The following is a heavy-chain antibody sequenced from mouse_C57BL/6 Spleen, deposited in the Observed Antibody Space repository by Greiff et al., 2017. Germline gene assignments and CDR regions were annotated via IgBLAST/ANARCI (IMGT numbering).Heavy chain of an antibody. D-gene: IGHD4-1*01. V-gene: IGHV5-6*01. CDR2: ISSGGSYT. Sequence: EVQGVESGGDLVKPGGSLKLSCAASGFTFSSYGMSWVRQTPDKRLEWVATISSGGSYTYYPASVKGRFTISRDNAKNTLYLQMSSLKSEDTAMXYCARRGTGTRYCDVWGTETTGTVSS. J-gene: IGHJ1*03. CDR1: GFTFSSYG. CDR3: ARRGTGTRYCDV.